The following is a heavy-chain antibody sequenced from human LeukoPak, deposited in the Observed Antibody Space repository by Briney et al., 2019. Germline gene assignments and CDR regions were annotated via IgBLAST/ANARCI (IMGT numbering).Heavy chain of an antibody. Sequence: ASVKVSCKASGYTFTSHDIKWVRQATGQGLEWMGWMNPNSGNTGYAQKFQGRVTMTRNTSISTAYMELSSLRSEDTAVYYCVTTNYDSSGYYYNAFDIWGQGTMVTVSS. CDR3: VTTNYDSSGYYYNAFDI. J-gene: IGHJ3*02. V-gene: IGHV1-8*01. D-gene: IGHD3-22*01. CDR1: GYTFTSHD. CDR2: MNPNSGNT.